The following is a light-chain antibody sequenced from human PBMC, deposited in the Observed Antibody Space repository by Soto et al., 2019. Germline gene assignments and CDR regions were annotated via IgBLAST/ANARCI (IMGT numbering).Light chain of an antibody. J-gene: IGLJ2*01. CDR1: SRDVGGHNY. CDR2: EVS. V-gene: IGLV2-14*01. CDR3: SSCRSTNKEVL. Sequence: QSVLTQPASVSGSPGQSITISCNGTSRDVGGHNYVSWYQQHPGKAPRLIIYEVSNRPSGVSNRFSGSKSGKTASLTISGLQPEDAADYYCSSCRSTNKEVLFGGGTKLPVL.